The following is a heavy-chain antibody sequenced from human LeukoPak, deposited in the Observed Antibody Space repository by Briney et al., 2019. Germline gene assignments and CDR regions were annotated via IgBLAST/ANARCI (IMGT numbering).Heavy chain of an antibody. D-gene: IGHD6-13*01. Sequence: GGSLRLSCAASGFTFSSYSMNWVRQAPGKGLEWVSAISGSGGSTDYADSVKGRFTISRDNSKNTLYLQMNSLRAEDTAVYYCATDSSSWYFDYWGQGTLVTVSS. CDR3: ATDSSSWYFDY. V-gene: IGHV3-23*01. J-gene: IGHJ4*02. CDR1: GFTFSSYS. CDR2: ISGSGGST.